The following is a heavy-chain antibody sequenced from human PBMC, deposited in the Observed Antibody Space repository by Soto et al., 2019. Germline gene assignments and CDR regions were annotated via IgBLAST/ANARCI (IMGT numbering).Heavy chain of an antibody. CDR2: ISYDGSNK. CDR1: GFTFSSYA. CDR3: ARDPTNRDLAEYFQH. V-gene: IGHV3-30-3*01. Sequence: QVQLVESGGGVVQPGRSLRLSCAASGFTFSSYAMHWVRQAPGKGLEWVAVISYDGSNKYYADSVKGRFTISRDNSKNTLYLQMNSLRAEDTAVYYCARDPTNRDLAEYFQHWGQGTLVTVSS. J-gene: IGHJ1*01.